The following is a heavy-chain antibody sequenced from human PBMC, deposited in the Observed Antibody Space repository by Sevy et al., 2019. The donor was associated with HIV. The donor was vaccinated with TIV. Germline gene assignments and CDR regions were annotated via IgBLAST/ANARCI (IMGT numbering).Heavy chain of an antibody. Sequence: GSLRLSCAASGFTFSYYTMNWVRQAPGKGLEWVSYISSGSSYISYTDSVKGRFTISRDNAKNSLYLQMNSLRPEDTAMYFCARDRDYYGSGTFDASGQGTAVTVSS. CDR3: ARDRDYYGSGTFDA. V-gene: IGHV3-21*06. D-gene: IGHD3-10*01. J-gene: IGHJ6*02. CDR1: GFTFSYYT. CDR2: ISSGSSYI.